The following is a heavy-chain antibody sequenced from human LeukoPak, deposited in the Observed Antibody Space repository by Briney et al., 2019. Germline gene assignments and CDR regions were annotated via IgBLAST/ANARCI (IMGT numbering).Heavy chain of an antibody. CDR1: GGSFSSSSYY. J-gene: IGHJ3*02. V-gene: IGHV4-39*01. D-gene: IGHD5-24*01. CDR2: MYYSGST. CDR3: ARHFDRDGYKSNAFDI. Sequence: SETLSLTCTVSGGSFSSSSYYWGWIRQPPGKGLEWIGSMYYSGSTYDNASLRSRVTISVDTSKNQFSLKLSSVTAADTAVYYCARHFDRDGYKSNAFDIWGQGTMVTVSS.